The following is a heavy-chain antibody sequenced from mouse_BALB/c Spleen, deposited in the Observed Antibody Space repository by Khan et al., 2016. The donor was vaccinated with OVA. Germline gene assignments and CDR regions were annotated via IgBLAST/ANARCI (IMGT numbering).Heavy chain of an antibody. CDR2: IRSKSNNYAT. V-gene: IGHV10-1*02. D-gene: IGHD2-2*01. CDR1: GFTFNTYA. CDR3: VRGLRRGYYFDY. Sequence: EVQLVVSGGGLVQPKGSLKLSCAASGFTFNTYAMNWVRQAPGKGLEWVARIRSKSNNYATYYADSVKDRFTISRDDSQSMLYLQMNNLKTEDTAMYDCVRGLRRGYYFDYWGQGTTLTVSS. J-gene: IGHJ2*01.